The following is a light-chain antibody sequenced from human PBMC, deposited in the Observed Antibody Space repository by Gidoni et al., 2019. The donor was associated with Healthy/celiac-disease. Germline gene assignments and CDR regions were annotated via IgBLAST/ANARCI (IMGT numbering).Light chain of an antibody. Sequence: EIVLPQSPATLSLSPGERATLSCRASQRVSSYLAWYQQKPGQAPRLLIYDASNRATGIPARFSGSGSGTDFTLTISSLEPEDFAVYYCQQRSNWPLLTFGGGTKVEIK. J-gene: IGKJ4*01. V-gene: IGKV3-11*01. CDR1: QRVSSY. CDR3: QQRSNWPLLT. CDR2: DAS.